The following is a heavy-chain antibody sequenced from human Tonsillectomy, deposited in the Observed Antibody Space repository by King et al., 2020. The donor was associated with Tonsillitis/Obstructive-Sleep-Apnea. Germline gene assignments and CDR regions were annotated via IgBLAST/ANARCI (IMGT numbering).Heavy chain of an antibody. CDR1: GGSISSYY. D-gene: IGHD3-10*01. V-gene: IGHV4-59*08. CDR2: IYYSGST. J-gene: IGHJ3*02. Sequence: VQLQESGPGLVKPSETLSLTCTVSGGSISSYYWSWIRQPPGKGLEWIGYIYYSGSTNYNPSLKSRVTISVDTSKNQFSLKLSSVTAADTAVYYCARPASGSGAYDACFIWGPGTMDTVSS. CDR3: ARPASGSGAYDACFI.